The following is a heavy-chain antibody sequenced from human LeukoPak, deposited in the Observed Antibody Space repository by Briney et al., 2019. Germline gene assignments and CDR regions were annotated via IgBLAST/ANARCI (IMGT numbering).Heavy chain of an antibody. J-gene: IGHJ4*02. CDR2: ISHDGSRK. D-gene: IGHD1-7*01. V-gene: IGHV3-30*03. CDR1: GFTFNSYG. Sequence: GGSLRLSCVASGFTFNSYGMHWVRQAPGKGLEWVAVISHDGSRKYYADSVKGRFTISRDNSKNTLYLQMNSLRAEDTAVYYCAREKPGTTYSLDYWGQGTLVTVSS. CDR3: AREKPGTTYSLDY.